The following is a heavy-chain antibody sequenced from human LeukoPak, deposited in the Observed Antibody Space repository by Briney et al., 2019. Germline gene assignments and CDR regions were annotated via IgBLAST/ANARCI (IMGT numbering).Heavy chain of an antibody. Sequence: GGSLRLSCAASGFTVSSNYMSWVRQAPGKGLEWVSVIYSGGSTYYADSVKGRFTISRDNSKNTLYLQMNSLRAEDTAVYYCAKLRGGPNYYDSSAKAFDYWGQGTLVTVSS. CDR1: GFTVSSNY. CDR2: IYSGGST. J-gene: IGHJ4*02. D-gene: IGHD3-22*01. V-gene: IGHV3-53*05. CDR3: AKLRGGPNYYDSSAKAFDY.